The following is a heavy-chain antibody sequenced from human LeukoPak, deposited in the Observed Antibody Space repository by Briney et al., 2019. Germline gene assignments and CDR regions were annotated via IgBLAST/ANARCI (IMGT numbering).Heavy chain of an antibody. D-gene: IGHD3-10*01. V-gene: IGHV4-59*01. J-gene: IGHJ3*02. CDR2: IYYSGST. CDR3: ARGGARGSSAFDI. CDR1: GDSINDYY. Sequence: SETLSLTCTVSGDSINDYYWNWIRQPPGKGLEWIGYIYYSGSTDYNPSLKSRVTMSVDTSKNQFSLKLISVTAADTAIYYCARGGARGSSAFDIWGQGTMVTVSA.